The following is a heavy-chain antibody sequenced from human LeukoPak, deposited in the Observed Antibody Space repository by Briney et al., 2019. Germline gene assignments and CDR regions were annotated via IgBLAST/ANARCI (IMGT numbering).Heavy chain of an antibody. Sequence: GRSLRLSCAASGFTFSNYAMHWVRQAPGKGLEWVAVISYDGRNEFYADSVKGRFTISRDNSKNTLDLQMNSLRAEDTAVYYCAREGHWVVHGFYYYYMDVWGKGTTVTVSS. D-gene: IGHD2-15*01. CDR1: GFTFSNYA. CDR3: AREGHWVVHGFYYYYMDV. V-gene: IGHV3-30*01. J-gene: IGHJ6*03. CDR2: ISYDGRNE.